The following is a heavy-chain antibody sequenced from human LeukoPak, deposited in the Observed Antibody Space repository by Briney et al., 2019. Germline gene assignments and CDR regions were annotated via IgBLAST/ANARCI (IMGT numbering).Heavy chain of an antibody. Sequence: PGGSLRLSCVASGITFTNYGIHWVRQAPGKGLQWMTSITRDGADKYYVDSVKGRFTISRDNSKDTVYLQMNSLRVDDTGTYYCSAPFDYWGQGILVTVSP. D-gene: IGHD6-6*01. V-gene: IGHV3-30*03. CDR1: GITFTNYG. J-gene: IGHJ4*02. CDR3: SAPFDY. CDR2: ITRDGADK.